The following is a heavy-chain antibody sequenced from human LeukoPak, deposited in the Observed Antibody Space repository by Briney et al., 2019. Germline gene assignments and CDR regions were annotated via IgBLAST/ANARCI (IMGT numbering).Heavy chain of an antibody. J-gene: IGHJ4*02. V-gene: IGHV3-7*01. Sequence: PGGSLRVSCVASEFIFIDYWMNWVRQVPGQGLEWVANINEDGSEQDYVDSVRGRFTISRDNAKNSLYLQMNSLRAEDTAVYYCASRESSMARSHWGQGSLVTVSS. D-gene: IGHD3-10*01. CDR1: EFIFIDYW. CDR2: INEDGSEQ. CDR3: ASRESSMARSH.